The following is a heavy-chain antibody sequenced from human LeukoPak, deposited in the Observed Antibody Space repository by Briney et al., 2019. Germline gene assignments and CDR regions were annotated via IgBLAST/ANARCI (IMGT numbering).Heavy chain of an antibody. J-gene: IGHJ3*02. D-gene: IGHD6-6*01. Sequence: SVKVSCKASGGTFSSYAISWVRQAPGQGLEWMGGIIPIFGTANYAQKFQGRVTITTDESTSTAYMELSSLRSEDTAVYYCARPRAYSSSYLDAFDIWGQGTMVTVSS. CDR2: IIPIFGTA. CDR1: GGTFSSYA. CDR3: ARPRAYSSSYLDAFDI. V-gene: IGHV1-69*05.